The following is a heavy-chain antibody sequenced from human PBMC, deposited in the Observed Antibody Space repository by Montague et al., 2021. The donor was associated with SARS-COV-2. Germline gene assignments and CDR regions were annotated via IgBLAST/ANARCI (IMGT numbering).Heavy chain of an antibody. CDR2: IYYSGTT. D-gene: IGHD3-10*01. J-gene: IGHJ4*02. CDR3: ARGMIRGVTTPFDY. Sequence: SETLSLTCSVSSGSIISSGYYWGWIRQPPGKELEWIGNIYYSGTTYYNPSLQSRGTISVDTSKNRLSLRLSSVTAADTAVYFCARGMIRGVTTPFDYWSQGSQVTVSS. V-gene: IGHV4-39*02. CDR1: SGSIISSGYY.